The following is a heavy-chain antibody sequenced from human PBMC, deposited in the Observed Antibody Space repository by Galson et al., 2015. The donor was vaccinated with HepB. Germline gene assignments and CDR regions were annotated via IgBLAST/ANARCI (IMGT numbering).Heavy chain of an antibody. CDR3: ARGPDCSSTSCYIWGPGFDY. J-gene: IGHJ4*02. D-gene: IGHD2-2*02. CDR1: GFTFSSYA. CDR2: ISSNGGRT. V-gene: IGHV3-64*01. Sequence: SLRLSCAASGFTFSSYAMHWVRQAPGKGLEYVSAISSNGGRTYYANSVKGRFTISRDNSKNTLYFQMGSLRAEDMAVYYCARGPDCSSTSCYIWGPGFDYWGQGTLVTVSS.